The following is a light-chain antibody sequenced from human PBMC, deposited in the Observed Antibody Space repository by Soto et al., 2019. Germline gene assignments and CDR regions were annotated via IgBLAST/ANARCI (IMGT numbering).Light chain of an antibody. CDR3: HQYQSPPQT. V-gene: IGKV3-20*01. CDR1: QTMTRAY. CDR2: AAS. Sequence: EIVLMQSPGTLSLSPGERATLSCRASQTMTRAYVAWYQQKPGQAPRLLIYAASYRATGISDKFSDSGSGTDFSLTISRLEPEDSAVYYCHQYQSPPQTFGQGTKVEIK. J-gene: IGKJ2*01.